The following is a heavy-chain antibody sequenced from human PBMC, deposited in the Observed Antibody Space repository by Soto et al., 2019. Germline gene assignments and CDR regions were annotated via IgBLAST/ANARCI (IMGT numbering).Heavy chain of an antibody. CDR3: AREVRVTFGGVIAGADAFDN. CDR1: GGTFSSYA. J-gene: IGHJ3*02. Sequence: GASVKVSCKASGGTFSSYAISWVRQAPGQGLEWMGGIIPIFGTANYAQKFQGRVTITADESTSTAYMELSSLRAEDTAVYYCAREVRVTFGGVIAGADAFDNWGQGTMVTVSS. D-gene: IGHD3-16*02. CDR2: IIPIFGTA. V-gene: IGHV1-69*13.